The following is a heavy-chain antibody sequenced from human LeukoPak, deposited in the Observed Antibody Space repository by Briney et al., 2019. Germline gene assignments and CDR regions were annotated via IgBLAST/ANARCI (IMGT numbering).Heavy chain of an antibody. J-gene: IGHJ5*02. D-gene: IGHD3-16*02. CDR2: MNPNSGNT. CDR3: ARTTPPRYDYVWGSYRYPFWFDP. Sequence: ASEKVSCKASGYTFTSYDINWVRQATGQGLEWMGWMNPNSGNTGYAQKFQGRVTMTRNTSISTAYMELSSLRSEDTAVYYCARTTPPRYDYVWGSYRYPFWFDPWGQGTLVTVSS. CDR1: GYTFTSYD. V-gene: IGHV1-8*01.